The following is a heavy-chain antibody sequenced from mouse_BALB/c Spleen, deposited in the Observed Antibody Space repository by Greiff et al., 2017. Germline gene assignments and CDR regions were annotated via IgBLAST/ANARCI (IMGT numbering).Heavy chain of an antibody. CDR3: ARVYYMDY. D-gene: IGHD1-1*01. CDR2: ISSGSSTI. V-gene: IGHV5-17*02. CDR1: GFTFSSFG. J-gene: IGHJ4*01. Sequence: EVHLVESGGGLVQPGGYRKLSCAASGFTFSSFGMHWVRRAPEKGLEWVAYISSGSSTIYYADTVKGRFTISRDNPKNTLFLQMTSLRSEDTAMYYCARVYYMDYWGQGTSVTVSS.